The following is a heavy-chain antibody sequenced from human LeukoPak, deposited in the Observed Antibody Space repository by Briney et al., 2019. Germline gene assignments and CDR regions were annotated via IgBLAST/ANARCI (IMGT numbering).Heavy chain of an antibody. CDR3: AKSRRSSAISGYFDY. Sequence: GGSLRLSCAASGFTFSSYGMHWVRQAPGKGLEWVAVIWYDGSNKYYADSVKGRFTISRDNSKNTLYLQMNSLRAEDTAVYYCAKSRRSSAISGYFDYWGQGTLVTVSS. V-gene: IGHV3-33*06. D-gene: IGHD6-6*01. CDR1: GFTFSSYG. J-gene: IGHJ4*02. CDR2: IWYDGSNK.